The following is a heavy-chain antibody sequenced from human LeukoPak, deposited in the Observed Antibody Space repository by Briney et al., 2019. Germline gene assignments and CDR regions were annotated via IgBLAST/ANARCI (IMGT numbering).Heavy chain of an antibody. CDR2: INHSGST. J-gene: IGHJ6*04. CDR3: ARTAVTTDYYYYYGMDV. Sequence: SETLSLTCAVCGGSFSGYYWSWIRQPPGKGLEWIGEINHSGSTNYNPSLKSRVTISVDTSKNQFSLKLSSVTAADTAVYYCARTAVTTDYYYYYGMDVWGKGTTVTVSS. CDR1: GGSFSGYY. V-gene: IGHV4-34*01. D-gene: IGHD4-17*01.